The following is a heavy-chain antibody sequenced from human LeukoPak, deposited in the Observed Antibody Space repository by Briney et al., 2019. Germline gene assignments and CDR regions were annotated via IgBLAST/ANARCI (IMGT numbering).Heavy chain of an antibody. J-gene: IGHJ4*02. CDR3: ARGPDVFDY. Sequence: PSETLSLTCTASGGSISNYDWSWFRQPPGKGLECIAYIYYTGTTRYSPSLKSRVTISIDTSKNQFSLKLNSVTAADTAVYYCARGPDVFDYWGQGTLVTVSS. CDR2: IYYTGTT. CDR1: GGSISNYD. V-gene: IGHV4-59*01.